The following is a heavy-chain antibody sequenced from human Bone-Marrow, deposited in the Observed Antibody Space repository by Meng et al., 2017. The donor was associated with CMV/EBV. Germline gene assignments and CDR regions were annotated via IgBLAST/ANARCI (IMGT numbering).Heavy chain of an antibody. CDR2: INSDGSST. CDR1: FSSYW. CDR3: ARSRVHFDWLLNHDAFDI. Sequence: FSSYWMHWGRQAPGKGLVWVSRINSDGSSTSYADSVKGRFTISRDNAKNTLYLQMNSLRAEDTAVYYCARSRVHFDWLLNHDAFDIWGQGTMVTVSS. D-gene: IGHD3-9*01. V-gene: IGHV3-74*01. J-gene: IGHJ3*02.